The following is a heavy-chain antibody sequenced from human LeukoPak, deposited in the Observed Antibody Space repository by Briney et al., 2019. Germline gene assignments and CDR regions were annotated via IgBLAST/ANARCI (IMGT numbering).Heavy chain of an antibody. CDR2: IIPSGGGT. V-gene: IGHV1-46*01. D-gene: IGHD2-21*01. CDR3: AREENLWAPRAYDV. J-gene: IGHJ3*01. CDR1: GHTFFSHY. Sequence: ASVNVSCKTSGHTFFSHYIHWVRQAPGQGLEWMGIIIPSGGGTSYAERFQGRLTMTSDTSTSTVYMDMTSLRSEDTAVYYCAREENLWAPRAYDVWGQGTTVTVSS.